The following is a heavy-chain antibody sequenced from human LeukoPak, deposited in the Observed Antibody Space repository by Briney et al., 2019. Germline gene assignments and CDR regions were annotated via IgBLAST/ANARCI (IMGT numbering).Heavy chain of an antibody. V-gene: IGHV1-2*02. CDR3: ARVRHCSSTSCYPYYFDY. CDR1: GYTFTSYG. D-gene: IGHD2-2*01. CDR2: INPNSGGT. J-gene: IGHJ4*02. Sequence: ASVKASCKASGYTFTSYGISWVRQAPGQGLEWMGWINPNSGGTNYAQKFQGRVTMTRDTSISTAYMELSRLRSDDTAVYYCARVRHCSSTSCYPYYFDYWSQGTLVTVSS.